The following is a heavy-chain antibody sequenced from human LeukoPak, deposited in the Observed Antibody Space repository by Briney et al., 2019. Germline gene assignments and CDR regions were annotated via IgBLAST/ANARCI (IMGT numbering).Heavy chain of an antibody. V-gene: IGHV4-59*01. J-gene: IGHJ5*02. CDR1: GGSISSYY. CDR2: IHYSGST. CDR3: ARASPNWFDP. Sequence: PSETLSLTCTVSGGSISSYYWSWIRQPPGKGLEWIGYIHYSGSTNYNPSLKSRVTISVDTSKNQFSLKLSSVTAADTAVYYCARASPNWFDPWGQGTLVTVSS.